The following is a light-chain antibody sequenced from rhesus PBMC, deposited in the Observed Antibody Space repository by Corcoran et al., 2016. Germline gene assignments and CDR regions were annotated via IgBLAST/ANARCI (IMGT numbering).Light chain of an antibody. J-gene: IGKJ1*01. CDR3: QQYSSSPRT. CDR1: QSISSW. Sequence: DIQMTQSPSSLSASVGDTVTITCRASQSISSWLAWYQQKPGKAPKLLIYKASTLQSGVPSRFSGCGSGTDFILTISSLQSEDFATYYCQQYSSSPRTFGQGTKVEIK. V-gene: IGKV1-22*01. CDR2: KAS.